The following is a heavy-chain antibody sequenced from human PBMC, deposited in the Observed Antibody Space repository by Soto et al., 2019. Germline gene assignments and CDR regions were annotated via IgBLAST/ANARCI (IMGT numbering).Heavy chain of an antibody. CDR2: ISGSGGIT. CDR3: ALLGRSGSARPYYYGMDV. J-gene: IGHJ6*02. CDR1: GLTFSYFA. D-gene: IGHD3-10*01. V-gene: IGHV3-23*01. Sequence: EVQLLESGGGLVQPGGSLRLSCAVSGLTFSYFAMSWVRQAPGKGLEWVSAISGSGGITYYVDSVKGRCTISGDHSNNTLSLQMNSPRAEDTAVYYCALLGRSGSARPYYYGMDVWGQGNTVTVSS.